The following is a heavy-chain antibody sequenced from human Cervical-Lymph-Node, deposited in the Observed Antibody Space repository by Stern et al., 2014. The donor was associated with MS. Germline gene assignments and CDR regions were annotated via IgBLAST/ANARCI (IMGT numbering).Heavy chain of an antibody. D-gene: IGHD1-1*01. CDR2: ITNVGST. V-gene: IGHV3-53*01. CDR1: GFTVSRDY. Sequence: EVQLVESGGGVIQPGGSLRLSCTASGFTVSRDYMTWVRQAPGQGLAWGSLITNVGSTFYTDSVKGRFTISRDDSKNTVYLHMTSLRAEDTAMYYCARDTSSPERSDWWGQGTLVTVSS. CDR3: ARDTSSPERSDW. J-gene: IGHJ4*02.